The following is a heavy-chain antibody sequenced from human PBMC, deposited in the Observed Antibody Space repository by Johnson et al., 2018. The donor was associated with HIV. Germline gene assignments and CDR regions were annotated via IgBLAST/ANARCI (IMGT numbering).Heavy chain of an antibody. CDR2: IRYDGNNK. J-gene: IGHJ3*02. V-gene: IGHV3-30*02. CDR3: ARESLDALDI. Sequence: QVQLVESGGGVVQPGGSLRLSFAASGFTFRSYGMHWVRQAPGKGLEWVAFIRYDGNNKYYVDSVKGRFTISRDNSKNTLYLQMHSLRAEDTAVYYCARESLDALDIWGQGTMVTVSS. CDR1: GFTFRSYG.